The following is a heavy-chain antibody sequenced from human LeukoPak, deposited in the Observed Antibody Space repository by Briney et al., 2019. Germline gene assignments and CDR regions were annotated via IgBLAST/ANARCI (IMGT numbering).Heavy chain of an antibody. V-gene: IGHV4-61*01. Sequence: SETLSLTCTVSGGSVSSGTYYWSWIRQPPGKGLEWIGYIYHSGSTSYNPSLKSRATISVDTSKNQFSLRLSSVTAADTAVYHCARGRPPHYGMDVWGQGTTVTVSS. CDR3: ARGRPPHYGMDV. CDR2: IYHSGST. J-gene: IGHJ6*02. CDR1: GGSVSSGTYY.